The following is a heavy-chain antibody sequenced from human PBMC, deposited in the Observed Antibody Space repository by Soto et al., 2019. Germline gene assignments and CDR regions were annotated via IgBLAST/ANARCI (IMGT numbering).Heavy chain of an antibody. CDR3: AREDCSSTSCIYYYGMDV. CDR2: IPYDGSNK. V-gene: IGHV3-30-3*01. Sequence: GGSLRLSGAASGFSFSSYAMHWVRQAPGKGLEWAAVIPYDGSNKYYADSVKGRFTISRDNSKNTLYLQMNSLRAEDTPVDYCAREDCSSTSCIYYYGMDVWGQGTTVTVSS. J-gene: IGHJ6*02. D-gene: IGHD2-2*01. CDR1: GFSFSSYA.